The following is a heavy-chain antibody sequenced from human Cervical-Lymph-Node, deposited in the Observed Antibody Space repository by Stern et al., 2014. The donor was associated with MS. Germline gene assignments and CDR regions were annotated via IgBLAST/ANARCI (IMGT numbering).Heavy chain of an antibody. Sequence: QVQLQESGPGLVKPSETLSLTCSVSGGSIGNYFWSWIRQPPGKRLEWTGYIYTSGSTNYSPSLRSRVTISVDTSKNQFSLNLSSVTAADTAFYYCARSIAARRPFDYWGKGTLVTVSS. CDR1: GGSIGNYF. D-gene: IGHD6-6*01. CDR3: ARSIAARRPFDY. V-gene: IGHV4-4*09. CDR2: IYTSGST. J-gene: IGHJ4*02.